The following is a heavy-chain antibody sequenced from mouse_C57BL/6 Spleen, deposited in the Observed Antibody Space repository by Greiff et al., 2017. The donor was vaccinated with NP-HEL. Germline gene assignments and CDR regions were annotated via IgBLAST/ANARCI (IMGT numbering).Heavy chain of an antibody. CDR2: IYPGSGNT. D-gene: IGHD2-2*01. CDR3: ARNYGYPAWFAY. J-gene: IGHJ3*01. V-gene: IGHV1-76*01. Sequence: QVHVKQSGAELVRPGASVKLSCKASGYTFTDYYINWVKQRPGQGLEWIARIYPGSGNTYYNEKFKGKATLTAEKSSSTAYMQLSSLTSEDSAVYFCARNYGYPAWFAYWGQGTLVTVSA. CDR1: GYTFTDYY.